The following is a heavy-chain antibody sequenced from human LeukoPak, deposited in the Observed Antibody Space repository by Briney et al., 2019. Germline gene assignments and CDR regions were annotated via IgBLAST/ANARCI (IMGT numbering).Heavy chain of an antibody. CDR3: ATDSPWVVFGGSSSWYYFDY. CDR1: GYTLTELS. D-gene: IGHD6-13*01. Sequence: SVKVSCKVSGYTLTELSMNWVRQAPGKGVEGMGGFDPEDGETIYAQKFQGRVTMTEDTSTDTAYMELSSMRSEDTAVYYCATDSPWVVFGGSSSWYYFDYWGQGTLVTVSS. V-gene: IGHV1-24*01. J-gene: IGHJ4*02. CDR2: FDPEDGET.